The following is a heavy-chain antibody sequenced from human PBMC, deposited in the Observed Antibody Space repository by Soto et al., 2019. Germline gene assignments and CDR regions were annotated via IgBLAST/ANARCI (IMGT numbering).Heavy chain of an antibody. CDR2: SSNSGTFS. V-gene: IGHV3-11*06. CDR3: ARSGDNYNRLDY. J-gene: IGHJ4*02. CDR1: GFTFSDYY. Sequence: GGSLRLSCEGSGFTFSDYYISWIRQAPGKGLEWISYSSNSGTFSRYADSVKGRFSISRDNTKNLLYLQMNSLRAEDTAVYYCARSGDNYNRLDYWGQGTLVTVSS. D-gene: IGHD1-1*01.